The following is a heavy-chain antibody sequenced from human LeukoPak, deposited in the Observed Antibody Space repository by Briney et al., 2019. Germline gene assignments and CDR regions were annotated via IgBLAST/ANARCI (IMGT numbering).Heavy chain of an antibody. J-gene: IGHJ4*02. D-gene: IGHD6-6*01. CDR1: GFTFSSYW. CDR2: IASDGSST. Sequence: PGGSLRLSCAASGFTFSSYWMNWVRQAPGKGLVWVSRIASDGSSTTYADSVKGRFSISRDNAKNTLYLQMNSLRAEDTAVYYCARNAARTYDYWGQGTLVTVSS. CDR3: ARNAARTYDY. V-gene: IGHV3-74*01.